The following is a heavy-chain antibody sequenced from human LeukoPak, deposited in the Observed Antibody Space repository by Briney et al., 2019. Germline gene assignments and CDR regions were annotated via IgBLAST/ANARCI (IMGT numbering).Heavy chain of an antibody. CDR2: INHSGST. CDR1: GGSFSGYY. J-gene: IGHJ6*02. Sequence: PSETLSLTCAVYGGSFSGYYWSWIRQPPGKGLEWIGEINHSGSTNYNPSLKSRVTISVDTSRNQFSLKLSSVTAADTAVYYCAREVRAYGMDVWGQGTTVTVSS. V-gene: IGHV4-34*01. CDR3: AREVRAYGMDV. D-gene: IGHD2-21*01.